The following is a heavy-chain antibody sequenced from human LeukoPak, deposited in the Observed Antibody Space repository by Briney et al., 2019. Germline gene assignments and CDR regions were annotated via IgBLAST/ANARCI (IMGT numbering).Heavy chain of an antibody. CDR1: GYTFTSYG. D-gene: IGHD6-13*01. CDR3: ARDRRIAAAGTLSY. J-gene: IGHJ4*02. Sequence: GASVKVSCKASGYTFTSYGISWVRQAPGQGFQWMGWISAYNGNTNYAQKLQGRVTMTTDTSTSTAYMELRSLRSDDTAVYYCARDRRIAAAGTLSYWGQGTLVTVSS. CDR2: ISAYNGNT. V-gene: IGHV1-18*01.